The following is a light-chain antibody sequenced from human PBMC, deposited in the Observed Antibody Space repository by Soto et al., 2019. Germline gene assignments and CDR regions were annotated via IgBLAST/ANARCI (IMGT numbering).Light chain of an antibody. CDR2: GAS. CDR1: QSVSSSY. V-gene: IGKV3-20*01. CDR3: QQYGGSPVT. J-gene: IGKJ5*01. Sequence: EIVLTQSPGILSLSPGERATLSCRASQSVSSSYLAWYQQKPGQAPRLLIYGASNRATGIPDRFSGSGSGTDFTLTISRLEPEDFAVYYCQQYGGSPVTFGQGTRLEI.